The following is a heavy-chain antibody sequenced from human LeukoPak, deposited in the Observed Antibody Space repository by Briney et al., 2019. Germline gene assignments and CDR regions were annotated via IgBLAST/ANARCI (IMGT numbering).Heavy chain of an antibody. CDR3: ASLRTTVSTDPYYFDY. CDR1: GGSFSGYY. J-gene: IGHJ4*02. Sequence: SETLSLTCAVYGGSFSGYYWSWIRQPPGKGLEWIGETNHSGSTNYNPSLKSRVTISVDTSKNQFSLKLSSVTAADTAVYYCASLRTTVSTDPYYFDYWGQGTLVTVSS. D-gene: IGHD4-17*01. V-gene: IGHV4-34*01. CDR2: TNHSGST.